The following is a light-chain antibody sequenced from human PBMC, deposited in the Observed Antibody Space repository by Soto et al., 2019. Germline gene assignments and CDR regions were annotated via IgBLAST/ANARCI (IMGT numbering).Light chain of an antibody. J-gene: IGKJ3*01. V-gene: IGKV2-24*01. CDR1: QSLVNRDGHTY. Sequence: DIVMTQTPLFSPVTLGQPASISCRSSQSLVNRDGHTYLRWLQQRPGQPPRLLIYEISKRFSGVPDRCSGSGAWTDFTLQISRVEADDVGVYYCMQGKQFPYTFGPGTKVDIK. CDR2: EIS. CDR3: MQGKQFPYT.